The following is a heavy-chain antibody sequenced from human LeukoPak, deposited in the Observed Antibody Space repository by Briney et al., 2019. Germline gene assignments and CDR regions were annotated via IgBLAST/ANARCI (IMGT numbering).Heavy chain of an antibody. CDR2: INAGNGNT. CDR1: GYTFTSYA. V-gene: IGHV1-3*01. CDR3: ARGKGIAAAGPTWFDP. J-gene: IGHJ5*02. D-gene: IGHD6-13*01. Sequence: ASVKVSCKASGYTFTSYAMHWVRQAPGQRLEWMGWINAGNGNTKYSQKFQGRVTITRDTSASTAYIELSSLRSEDTAVYYCARGKGIAAAGPTWFDPWGQGTLVTVSS.